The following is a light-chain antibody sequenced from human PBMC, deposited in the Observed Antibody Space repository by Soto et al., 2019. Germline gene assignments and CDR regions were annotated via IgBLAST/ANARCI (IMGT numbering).Light chain of an antibody. CDR2: EGS. V-gene: IGLV2-23*01. J-gene: IGLJ3*02. Sequence: QSVLTQPASVSGSPGQSITISCTGSNSDVGSYNLVSWYQQHPGQAPKLMIYEGSKRPSGVSNRLSGSKSGNTASLTISGLHAEDEADYYCCSYAGSSVWVFGGGTKVTVL. CDR1: NSDVGSYNL. CDR3: CSYAGSSVWV.